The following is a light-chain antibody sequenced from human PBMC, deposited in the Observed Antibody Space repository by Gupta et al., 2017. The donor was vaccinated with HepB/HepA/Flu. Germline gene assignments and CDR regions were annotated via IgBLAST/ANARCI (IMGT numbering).Light chain of an antibody. CDR3: QSADSSAWV. V-gene: IGLV3-25*03. Sequence: SYELTQPPSVSVSPGQTARITCSGDPLSKKYAYWYQKKPGQAPVMVIYKDSVRPSGIPERFSGSHSGTTVTLTISTVQAEDEADYYCQSADSSAWVFGGGTKVTVL. CDR1: PLSKKY. J-gene: IGLJ3*02. CDR2: KDS.